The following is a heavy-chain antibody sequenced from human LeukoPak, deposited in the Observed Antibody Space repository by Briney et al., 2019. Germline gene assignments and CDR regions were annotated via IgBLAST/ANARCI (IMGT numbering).Heavy chain of an antibody. J-gene: IGHJ6*02. V-gene: IGHV1-18*01. CDR1: GYTFTSYG. CDR2: ISAYNGNT. D-gene: IGHD6-13*01. Sequence: GASVKVSCKASGYTFTSYGISWVRQAPGQGLEWMGWISAYNGNTNYAQKLQGRVTMTTDTSTSTAYMELRSLRSDDTAVYYCARDDTGYSSSWYEDYYYYGMDVWGQGTTVTVSS. CDR3: ARDDTGYSSSWYEDYYYYGMDV.